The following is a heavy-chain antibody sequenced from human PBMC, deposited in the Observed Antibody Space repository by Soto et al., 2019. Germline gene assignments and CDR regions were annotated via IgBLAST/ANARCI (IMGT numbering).Heavy chain of an antibody. CDR2: IIPIFGTA. CDR3: ARDYIVVVPAAINYYYGMDV. Sequence: QVQLVQSGAEVKKPGSSVKVSCKASGGTFSSYAISWVRQAPGQGLEWMGGIIPIFGTANYAQKFQGRFTITADESTSTAYMDLSSLRCEDTAVYYCARDYIVVVPAAINYYYGMDVWGQGTTVTVSS. CDR1: GGTFSSYA. D-gene: IGHD2-2*02. J-gene: IGHJ6*02. V-gene: IGHV1-69*01.